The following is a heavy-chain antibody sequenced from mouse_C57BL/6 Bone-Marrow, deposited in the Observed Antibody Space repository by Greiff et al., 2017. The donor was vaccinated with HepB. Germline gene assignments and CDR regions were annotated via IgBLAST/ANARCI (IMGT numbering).Heavy chain of an antibody. CDR3: TTDSSGP. D-gene: IGHD3-2*02. Sequence: VQLKQSGAELVRPVASVKLSCTASGFNIKDDYMHWVKQRPEQGLEWIGWIDPENGDTEYASKFQGKATITADTSSNTAYLQLSSLTSEDTAVYYCTTDSSGPGGQGTTLTVSS. CDR2: IDPENGDT. CDR1: GFNIKDDY. V-gene: IGHV14-4*01. J-gene: IGHJ2*01.